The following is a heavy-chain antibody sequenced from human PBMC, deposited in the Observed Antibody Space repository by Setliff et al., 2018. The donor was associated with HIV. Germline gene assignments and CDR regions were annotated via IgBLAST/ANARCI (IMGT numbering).Heavy chain of an antibody. CDR2: IYYSGST. CDR3: ARSPPTTFWSGYTYYYYMDV. D-gene: IGHD3-3*01. CDR1: GGSISSYY. Sequence: KPSETLSLTCTVSGGSISSYYWSWIRQPPGKGLEWIGYIYYSGSTNYNPSLKSRVTISVDTSKNQFSLKLNSVTAADTAVYYCARSPPTTFWSGYTYYYYMDVWGKGTTVTVSS. V-gene: IGHV4-59*01. J-gene: IGHJ6*03.